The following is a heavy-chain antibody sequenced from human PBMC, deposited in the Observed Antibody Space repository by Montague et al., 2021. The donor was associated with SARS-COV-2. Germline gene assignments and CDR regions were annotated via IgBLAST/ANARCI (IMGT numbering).Heavy chain of an antibody. Sequence: PALVKPTQTLTLTCTFSGFSLSASGVGVGWIRQPPGKALEWLALIYWDDDKRYSPSLKSRLTITKDTSKDQVVLTMTNMDPVDTATYYCAHRKYYYDSSGYHPFDYWGQGTLVTVSS. CDR1: GFSLSASGVG. CDR3: AHRKYYYDSSGYHPFDY. J-gene: IGHJ4*02. V-gene: IGHV2-5*02. CDR2: IYWDDDK. D-gene: IGHD3-22*01.